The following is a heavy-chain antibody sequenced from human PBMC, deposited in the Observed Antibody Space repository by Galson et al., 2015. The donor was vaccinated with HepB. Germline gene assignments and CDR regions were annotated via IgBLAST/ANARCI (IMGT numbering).Heavy chain of an antibody. CDR1: GGSISSYY. CDR2: IYYSGST. CDR3: ARDIVAKKGDDAFDI. V-gene: IGHV4-59*01. J-gene: IGHJ3*02. Sequence: LSLTCTVSGGSISSYYWSWIRQPPGKGLEWIGYIYYSGSTNYNPSLKSRVTISVDTSKNQFSLKLSSVTAADKAVYYCARDIVAKKGDDAFDIWGQGTMVTVSS. D-gene: IGHD5-12*01.